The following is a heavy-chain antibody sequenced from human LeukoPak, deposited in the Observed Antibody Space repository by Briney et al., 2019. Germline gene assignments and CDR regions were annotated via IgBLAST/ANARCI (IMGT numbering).Heavy chain of an antibody. CDR3: ARDRGPYCTNGVCYPPNNWFDP. D-gene: IGHD2-8*01. CDR2: INAGNGNT. V-gene: IGHV1-3*01. J-gene: IGHJ5*02. Sequence: ASVKVSCKASGYTFTSYAMHWVRQAPGQRLEWMGWINAGNGNTKYSQKFQGRVTITRDTSASTAYMELSSLRSEDTAVYYCARDRGPYCTNGVCYPPNNWFDPWGQGTLVTVSS. CDR1: GYTFTSYA.